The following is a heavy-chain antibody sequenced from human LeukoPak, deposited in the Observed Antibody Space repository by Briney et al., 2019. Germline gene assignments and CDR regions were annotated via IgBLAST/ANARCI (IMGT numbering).Heavy chain of an antibody. D-gene: IGHD1-26*01. Sequence: GGSLRLSCAASGFTFSSYWMHWVRQTPGRGLVWVARINTDGTIIDYADSVQGRFTISRDNSKNTLFLQMNSLRAEDTAVYYCARDQGSFPGNNFDYWGQGTLVTVSS. CDR1: GFTFSSYW. CDR2: INTDGTII. J-gene: IGHJ4*02. V-gene: IGHV3-74*01. CDR3: ARDQGSFPGNNFDY.